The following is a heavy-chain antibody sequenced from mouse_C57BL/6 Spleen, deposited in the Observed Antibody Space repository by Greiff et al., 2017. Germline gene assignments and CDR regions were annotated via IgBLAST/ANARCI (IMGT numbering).Heavy chain of an antibody. Sequence: QVQLQQSGPELVKPGASVKISCKASGYAFSSSWMNWVKQRPGKGLEWIGRIYPGDGDTNYNGKFKGKATLTADKYSSTAYMQLSSLTSEDSAVYVWARSEFYYGSSYEVGYWGQGTTLTVSS. J-gene: IGHJ2*01. D-gene: IGHD1-1*01. CDR1: GYAFSSSW. CDR2: IYPGDGDT. CDR3: ARSEFYYGSSYEVGY. V-gene: IGHV1-82*01.